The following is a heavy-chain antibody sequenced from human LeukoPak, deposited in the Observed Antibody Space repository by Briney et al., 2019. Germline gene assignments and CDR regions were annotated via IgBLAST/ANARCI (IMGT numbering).Heavy chain of an antibody. D-gene: IGHD3-22*01. V-gene: IGHV4-4*07. CDR1: GGSISSYY. CDR2: IYTSGST. Sequence: SGTLSLTCTVSGGSISSYYWSWLRQPAGKGLEWIGRIYTSGSTNYNPSLKSRVTMSVDTSKNQFSLKLSSVTAADTAVYYCARGVPRRQDYYDSSGYPDYYYYYYMDVWGKGTTVTVSS. J-gene: IGHJ6*03. CDR3: ARGVPRRQDYYDSSGYPDYYYYYYMDV.